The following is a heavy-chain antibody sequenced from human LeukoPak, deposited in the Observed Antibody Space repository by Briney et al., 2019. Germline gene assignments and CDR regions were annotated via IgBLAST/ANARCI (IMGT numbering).Heavy chain of an antibody. CDR3: AKDPYYDSSGYYAGYFDY. CDR2: ISGSGGST. V-gene: IGHV3-23*01. J-gene: IGHJ4*02. D-gene: IGHD3-22*01. Sequence: GGSLRLSCAASGFTFSSYAMSWVRQAPGKGLEWVSAISGSGGSTYYADSVKGRFTISRDNSKNTLYLQMNSLRAEDTAVYYCAKDPYYDSSGYYAGYFDYWGQGALVTVSS. CDR1: GFTFSSYA.